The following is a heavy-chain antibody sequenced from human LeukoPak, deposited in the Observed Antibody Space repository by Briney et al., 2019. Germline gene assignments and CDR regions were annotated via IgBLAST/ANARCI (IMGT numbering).Heavy chain of an antibody. Sequence: SVKVSCKASGGTFSSYAISWVRRAPGQGLEWLGRIIPIFGTANYAQKFQGRVTITTDESTSTAYMELSSLRSEDTAVYYCAREPTTSYGYGYWGQGTLVTVSS. V-gene: IGHV1-69*05. J-gene: IGHJ4*02. CDR2: IIPIFGTA. CDR3: AREPTTSYGYGY. CDR1: GGTFSSYA. D-gene: IGHD5-18*01.